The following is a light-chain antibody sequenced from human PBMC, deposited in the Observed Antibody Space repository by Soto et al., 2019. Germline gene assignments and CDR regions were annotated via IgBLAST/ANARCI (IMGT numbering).Light chain of an antibody. CDR2: RGS. Sequence: EVLMTQSPDTLYVSPGERVTLSYRASQSISDKLAWYQQKPGQGPRLLVYRGSIRTLGIPARFSGSESGTEFTLTISSLQSDDFAVYYCQQYNTWPITFGQGARLEIK. J-gene: IGKJ5*01. CDR3: QQYNTWPIT. CDR1: QSISDK. V-gene: IGKV3-15*01.